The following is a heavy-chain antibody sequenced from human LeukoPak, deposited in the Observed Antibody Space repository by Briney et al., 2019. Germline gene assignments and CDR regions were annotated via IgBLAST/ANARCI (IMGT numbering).Heavy chain of an antibody. V-gene: IGHV3-30*04. J-gene: IGHJ4*02. CDR2: MSYDGSKE. Sequence: QSGRSLRLSCAASGFPFNSYTMSWVRQSPGQGLEWVVLMSYDGSKEYYADSVKGRFTISRDNSKNTLYLQMNSLRPEDTAVYYCARGLIGYGSGSYFDYWGQGTLVPVSS. CDR3: ARGLIGYGSGSYFDY. CDR1: GFPFNSYT. D-gene: IGHD3-10*01.